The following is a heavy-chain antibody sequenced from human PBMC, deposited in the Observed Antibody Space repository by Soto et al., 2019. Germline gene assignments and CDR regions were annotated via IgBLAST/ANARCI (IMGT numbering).Heavy chain of an antibody. CDR3: ARDLGGWPDY. Sequence: AAGKVSCKASGNTFASYAMHWVRQAPGQRLEGMGWINPGNGNTKYSQKFQGRVTITRDTSASTAYMELGSLRSEDTAGYYCARDLGGWPDYWGQGTLVTVSS. CDR2: INPGNGNT. J-gene: IGHJ4*02. D-gene: IGHD2-15*01. CDR1: GNTFASYA. V-gene: IGHV1-3*01.